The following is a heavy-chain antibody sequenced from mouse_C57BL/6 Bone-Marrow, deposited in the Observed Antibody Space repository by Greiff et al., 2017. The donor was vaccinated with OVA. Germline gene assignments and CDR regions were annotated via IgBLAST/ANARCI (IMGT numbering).Heavy chain of an antibody. Sequence: VQLQQSGPGLVQPSQSLSITCTVSGFSLTSYGVHWVRQSPGKGLEWLGVIWSGGSTDYNAAFISRLSISKDNSKSKVFFKMNSLQAYDTAIYYCARTGTGYYFDYWCQGTTLTVSS. D-gene: IGHD4-1*01. J-gene: IGHJ2*01. CDR3: ARTGTGYYFDY. CDR2: IWSGGST. V-gene: IGHV2-2*01. CDR1: GFSLTSYG.